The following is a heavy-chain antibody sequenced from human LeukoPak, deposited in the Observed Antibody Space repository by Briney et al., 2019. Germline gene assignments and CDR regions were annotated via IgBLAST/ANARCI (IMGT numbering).Heavy chain of an antibody. V-gene: IGHV1-18*01. J-gene: IGHJ6*02. D-gene: IGHD3-10*02. CDR2: ISAYNGNT. CDR3: ARDLKGVRYGMDV. CDR1: GYTFTSYG. Sequence: GASVTVSCKASGYTFTSYGISWVRQAPGQGLEWMGWISAYNGNTNYAQKLQGRVTMTTDTSTSTAYMELRSLRSEDTAVYYCARDLKGVRYGMDVWGQGTTVTVSS.